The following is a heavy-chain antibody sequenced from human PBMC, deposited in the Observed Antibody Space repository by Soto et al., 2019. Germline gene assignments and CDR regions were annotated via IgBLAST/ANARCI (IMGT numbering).Heavy chain of an antibody. V-gene: IGHV1-69*01. Sequence: QVQLVQSGAEVKKPGSSVKVSCKASGGTFSSYAISWVRQAPGQGLEWMGGIIPIFGTANYAQKFQGRVTITADESTSTAYMELSSMTSEDTAVYYWARGSGESASYWGGHYYYGMDVWGQGSTVTFSS. CDR2: IIPIFGTA. CDR3: ARGSGESASYWGGHYYYGMDV. J-gene: IGHJ6*02. CDR1: GGTFSSYA. D-gene: IGHD1-26*01.